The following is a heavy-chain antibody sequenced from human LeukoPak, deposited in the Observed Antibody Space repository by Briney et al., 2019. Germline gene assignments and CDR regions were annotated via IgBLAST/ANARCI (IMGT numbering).Heavy chain of an antibody. CDR2: IFPSGGEI. V-gene: IGHV3-23*01. D-gene: IGHD2-8*02. CDR3: ATYRQVLLPFES. J-gene: IGHJ4*02. CDR1: GFTFSTFA. Sequence: GGSLRPACAASGFTFSTFAMIWVRQPPGKGLEWVSSIFPSGGEIHYADSVRGRFTISRDNSKSTLSLQMNSLRAEDTAIYYCATYRQVLLPFESWGQGTLVTVSS.